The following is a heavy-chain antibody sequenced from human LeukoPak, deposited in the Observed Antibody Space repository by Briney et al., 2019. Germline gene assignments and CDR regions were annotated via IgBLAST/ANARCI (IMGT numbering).Heavy chain of an antibody. CDR1: GYSFTDYY. J-gene: IGHJ4*02. V-gene: IGHV1-2*02. D-gene: IGHD7-27*01. Sequence: GASVTVSCKASGYSFTDYYMHWVRQAPGQGFEYMACVNPKSGATYYAQKFQGRVTMTWDTSISTAYLELSSLRSADTAVYYCARDLTGETSDYWSQGTLVTVSS. CDR2: VNPKSGAT. CDR3: ARDLTGETSDY.